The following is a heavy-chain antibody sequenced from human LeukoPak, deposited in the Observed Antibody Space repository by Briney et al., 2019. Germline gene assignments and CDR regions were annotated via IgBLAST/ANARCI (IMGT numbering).Heavy chain of an antibody. Sequence: GASVKVSCKASGYTFTSYGISWVRQAPGQGLEWMGWISAYNGNTNYAQKLQGRVTMTTDTSTSTAYMELRSLRSDDTAVYYCARRGPPVGIMATNNYYYYYMDVWGKGTTVTVSS. D-gene: IGHD2-8*01. J-gene: IGHJ6*03. CDR3: ARRGPPVGIMATNNYYYYYMDV. V-gene: IGHV1-18*01. CDR2: ISAYNGNT. CDR1: GYTFTSYG.